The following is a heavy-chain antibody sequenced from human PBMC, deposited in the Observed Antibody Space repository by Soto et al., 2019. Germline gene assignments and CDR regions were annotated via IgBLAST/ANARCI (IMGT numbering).Heavy chain of an antibody. D-gene: IGHD2-2*01. CDR3: AKEGAVLGLPAALSFDY. V-gene: IGHV3-30*18. J-gene: IGHJ4*02. Sequence: QVQLVESGGGVVQPGRSLRLSCAASGFTFSSFGMHWVRQAPGKGMEWVAVIGNDGRTTYYADSVKGRFTISRDNSKNTLDLQMNSLRTEDTAVYYCAKEGAVLGLPAALSFDYWGQGTLVTASS. CDR2: IGNDGRTT. CDR1: GFTFSSFG.